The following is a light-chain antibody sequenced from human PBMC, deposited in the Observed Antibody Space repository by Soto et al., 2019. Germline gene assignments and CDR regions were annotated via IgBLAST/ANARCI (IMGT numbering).Light chain of an antibody. CDR3: QQRQYWPPIT. Sequence: VLPPSQATLSLSPGDRATLSCRGSQSVSSYLAWYQQKPGQAPRLLIYDTSNRATGVPARFSGSGSGTDFTLTISSLEPEDCAIYYCQQRQYWPPITFGQGTRLEIK. CDR1: QSVSSY. V-gene: IGKV3-11*01. CDR2: DTS. J-gene: IGKJ5*01.